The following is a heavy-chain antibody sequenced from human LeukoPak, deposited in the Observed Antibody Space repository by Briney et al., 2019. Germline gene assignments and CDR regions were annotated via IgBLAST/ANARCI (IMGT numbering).Heavy chain of an antibody. CDR3: AREGARWEPSFSAFDI. Sequence: PSETLSLTCTVSGGSISTYYWSWIRQPPGKGLEWIGYIYYSGSTNYNASLKSRVTISVDTSKNQFSLKLSSVTAADTAVYYCAREGARWEPSFSAFDIWGQGTMVTVSS. CDR1: GGSISTYY. V-gene: IGHV4-59*01. J-gene: IGHJ3*02. CDR2: IYYSGST. D-gene: IGHD1-26*01.